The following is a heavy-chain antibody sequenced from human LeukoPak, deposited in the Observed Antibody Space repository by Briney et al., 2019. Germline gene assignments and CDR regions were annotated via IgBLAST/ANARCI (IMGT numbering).Heavy chain of an antibody. CDR1: GFTFSSYE. D-gene: IGHD6-19*01. CDR3: ARDGSGWYDY. V-gene: IGHV3-48*03. J-gene: IGHJ4*02. Sequence: GTSLRLSCAASGFTFSSYEMNWVRQAPGKGLEWVSYISSSGSTIYSADSVKGRFTISRDNAKNSLYLQMNSLRAEDTAVYYCARDGSGWYDYWGQGILVTVSS. CDR2: ISSSGSTI.